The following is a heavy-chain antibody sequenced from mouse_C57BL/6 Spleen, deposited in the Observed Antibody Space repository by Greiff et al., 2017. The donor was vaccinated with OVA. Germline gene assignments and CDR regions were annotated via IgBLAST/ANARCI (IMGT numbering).Heavy chain of an antibody. Sequence: QVQLQQPGAELVKPGASVKLSCKASGYTFTSYWMQWVKQRPGQGLEWIGEIDPSDSYTNYNQKFKGKATLTGDRSASTADMQLSSRTSEDSAVYYCARGGIRSYWGQGTSLTVSS. D-gene: IGHD2-14*01. V-gene: IGHV1-50*01. CDR2: IDPSDSYT. CDR3: ARGGIRSY. CDR1: GYTFTSYW. J-gene: IGHJ2*02.